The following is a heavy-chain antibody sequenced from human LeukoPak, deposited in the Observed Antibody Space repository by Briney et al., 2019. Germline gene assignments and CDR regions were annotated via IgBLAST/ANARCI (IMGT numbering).Heavy chain of an antibody. D-gene: IGHD6-13*01. Sequence: SETLSLTCTVSGGSISSSSYYWGWIRQPPGKGLEWIGYIYYSGSTNYNPSLKSRVTISVDRSKNQFSLKLSSVTAADTAVYYCARDLVEFGRRGIAAAGTRGGRGTDAFDIWGQGTMVTVSS. J-gene: IGHJ3*02. CDR3: ARDLVEFGRRGIAAAGTRGGRGTDAFDI. CDR1: GGSISSSSYY. V-gene: IGHV4-61*05. CDR2: IYYSGST.